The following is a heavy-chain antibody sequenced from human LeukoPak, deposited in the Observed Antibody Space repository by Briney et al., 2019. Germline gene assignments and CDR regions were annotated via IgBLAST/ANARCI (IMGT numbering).Heavy chain of an antibody. CDR2: ISGDGGST. Sequence: GGSLRLSCAASGFTFDDYAMHWVRQAPWKGLEWVSLISGDGGSTYYADSVKGRFTISRDNSKNSLYLQMNSLRTEYTALYYCAKDSNGAFDIWGQGTMVTVSS. CDR3: AKDSNGAFDI. D-gene: IGHD1-1*01. CDR1: GFTFDDYA. J-gene: IGHJ3*02. V-gene: IGHV3-43*02.